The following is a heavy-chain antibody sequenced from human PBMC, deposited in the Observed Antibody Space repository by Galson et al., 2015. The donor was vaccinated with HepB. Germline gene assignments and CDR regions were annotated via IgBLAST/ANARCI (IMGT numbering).Heavy chain of an antibody. D-gene: IGHD3-10*01. CDR2: IDPSDSRT. Sequence: QSGAEVKKPGESLRISCKGSGYTFTSYWITWVRQMPGKGLEWMGRIDPSDSRTNFSPSFEGHVTISADRSISTAYLQWSSLKASDTAMYYCARGRRMGSASYSTFGCWGQGTLVAVSP. V-gene: IGHV5-10-1*01. CDR3: ARGRRMGSASYSTFGC. CDR1: GYTFTSYW. J-gene: IGHJ4*02.